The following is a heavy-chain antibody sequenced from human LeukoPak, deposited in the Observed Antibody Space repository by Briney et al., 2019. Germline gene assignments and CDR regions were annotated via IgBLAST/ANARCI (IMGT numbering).Heavy chain of an antibody. D-gene: IGHD2-15*01. CDR1: GGSVSSGSYY. Sequence: SETLSLTCTVSGGSVSSGSYYWSWIRQPPGKGLEWIGYIYYSGSTNYNPSLKSRVTISVDTSKNQFSLKLSSVTAADTAVYYCARSSVVVVVAAKKDIYAFNIWGQGTMVTVSS. J-gene: IGHJ3*02. CDR3: ARSSVVVVVAAKKDIYAFNI. CDR2: IYYSGST. V-gene: IGHV4-61*01.